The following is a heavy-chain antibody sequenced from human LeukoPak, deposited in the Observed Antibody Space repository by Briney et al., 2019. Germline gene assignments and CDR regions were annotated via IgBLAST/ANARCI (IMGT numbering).Heavy chain of an antibody. CDR2: IESNGLA. D-gene: IGHD3-10*01. Sequence: GGSLRLSCAASGFTFSSYWMHWVRQGPGKGLVWVSRIESNGLALYADSVRDRFTISRDNAKNTVYLQMNSLRADDTAMYYCARAVTYFYGSVTYDWFESWGQGTLVTVSS. CDR1: GFTFSSYW. V-gene: IGHV3-74*01. CDR3: ARAVTYFYGSVTYDWFES. J-gene: IGHJ5*01.